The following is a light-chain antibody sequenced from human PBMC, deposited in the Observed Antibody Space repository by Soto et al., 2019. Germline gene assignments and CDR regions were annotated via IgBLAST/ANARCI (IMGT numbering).Light chain of an antibody. CDR2: GAS. CDR1: HSVSSSY. Sequence: EIVLTQSPGTLSLSPGERATLSCRASHSVSSSYLAWYQQKPGQAPRLLIYGASSRATGIPDRFSGSGSGTDFTLNISRLEPEDLAVYYCQQYGSSPPITFGQGTRLEI. J-gene: IGKJ5*01. V-gene: IGKV3-20*01. CDR3: QQYGSSPPIT.